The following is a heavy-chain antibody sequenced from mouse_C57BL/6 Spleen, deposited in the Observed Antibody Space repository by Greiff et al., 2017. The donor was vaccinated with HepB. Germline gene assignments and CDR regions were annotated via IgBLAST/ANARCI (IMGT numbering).Heavy chain of an antibody. CDR1: GFTFSDYY. V-gene: IGHV5-16*01. Sequence: EVKLMESEGGLVQPGSSMKLSCTASGFTFSDYYMAWVRQVPEKGLEWVANINYDGSSTYYLDSLKSRFIISRDNAKNILYLQMSSLKSEDTATYCCAGDRGLRDAMDYWGQGTSVTVSS. CDR3: AGDRGLRDAMDY. CDR2: INYDGSST. J-gene: IGHJ4*01. D-gene: IGHD2-2*01.